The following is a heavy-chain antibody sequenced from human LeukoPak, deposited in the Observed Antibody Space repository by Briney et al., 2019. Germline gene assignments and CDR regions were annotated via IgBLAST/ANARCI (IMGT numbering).Heavy chain of an antibody. Sequence: GGSLRLSCAASGFTFSGYGMHWVRQAPGKGLEWVAVISSDGSNKYYADSVKGRFTIPRDNSKNTLYLQMNSLRAEDTAVYYCAKDRGTPNEYYFDYWGQGTLVTVSS. CDR3: AKDRGTPNEYYFDY. D-gene: IGHD1-1*01. CDR2: ISSDGSNK. J-gene: IGHJ4*02. CDR1: GFTFSGYG. V-gene: IGHV3-30*18.